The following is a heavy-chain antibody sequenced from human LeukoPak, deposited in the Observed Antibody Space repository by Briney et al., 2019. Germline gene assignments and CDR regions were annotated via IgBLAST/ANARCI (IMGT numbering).Heavy chain of an antibody. CDR2: ISGSGGST. CDR1: GFTFSDYY. V-gene: IGHV3-23*01. Sequence: GGSLRLSCAASGFTFSDYYMSWVRQAPGKGLEWVSAISGSGGSTYYADSVKGRFTISRDNSKNTLYLQMNSLRAEDTAVYYCAKDLIQLELSPLYYGMDVWGQGTTVTVSS. D-gene: IGHD1-1*01. CDR3: AKDLIQLELSPLYYGMDV. J-gene: IGHJ6*02.